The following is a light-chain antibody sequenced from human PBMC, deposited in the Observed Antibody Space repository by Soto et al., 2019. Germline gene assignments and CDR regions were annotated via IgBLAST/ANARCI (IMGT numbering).Light chain of an antibody. CDR3: QQYGSSPIT. CDR1: QGIGDT. V-gene: IGKV3-20*01. J-gene: IGKJ4*01. CDR2: GAS. Sequence: EVVMRQSPATLSVSPGEGATLSCRASQGIGDTLAWYQHKPGQTPRLLIYGASSRATGIPDRFSGSGSGTDFTLTISRLEPEDFAVYYCQQYGSSPITFGGGTKVDIK.